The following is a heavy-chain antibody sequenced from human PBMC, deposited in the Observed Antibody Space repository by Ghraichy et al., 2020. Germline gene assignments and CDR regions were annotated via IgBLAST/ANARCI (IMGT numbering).Heavy chain of an antibody. CDR2: LSGSGVST. D-gene: IGHD3-10*01. V-gene: IGHV3-23*01. CDR1: GVTFSSYS. J-gene: IGHJ6*03. Sequence: GGSLRLSCAASGVTFSSYSMSWVRQAPGKGLEWVSALSGSGVSTYYADSVKGRFTISRDNAKNTLFLQMSSRRAEETAIYYCAKQPAVGSYYDVDVWGKGSSVT. CDR3: AKQPAVGSYYDVDV.